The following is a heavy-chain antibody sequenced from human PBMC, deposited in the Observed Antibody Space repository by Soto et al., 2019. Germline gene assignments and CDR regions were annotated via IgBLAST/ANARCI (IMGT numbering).Heavy chain of an antibody. J-gene: IGHJ3*02. D-gene: IGHD4-17*01. V-gene: IGHV4-31*03. Sequence: QVQLEESGPGLAKPSQTLSLTCTVSGASISSGDYYWSWIRQHPGKGLEWIGNIFSSGNPYYNPSLQSRVPFSIETAINRFSVGLPSVTAADTAIYYCASRQTTPQGVGESRRTGYAFDIWGQGIMVTVSS. CDR2: IFSSGNP. CDR1: GASISSGDYY. CDR3: ASRQTTPQGVGESRRTGYAFDI.